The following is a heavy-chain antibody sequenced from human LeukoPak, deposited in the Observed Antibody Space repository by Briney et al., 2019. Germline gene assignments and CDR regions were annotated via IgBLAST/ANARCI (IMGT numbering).Heavy chain of an antibody. CDR3: ARRNTQELDF. CDR2: IYPGDSDS. V-gene: IGHV5-51*01. D-gene: IGHD1-26*01. CDR1: GYTFTSYW. J-gene: IGHJ4*02. Sequence: GESLKISCQASGYTFTSYWIGWVRQMPGKGLEWMGMIYPGDSDSRYSPSLQGQVTISADKSISTAYLQWTSLKAPDTGIYFCARRNTQELDFWGQGTLVTVSS.